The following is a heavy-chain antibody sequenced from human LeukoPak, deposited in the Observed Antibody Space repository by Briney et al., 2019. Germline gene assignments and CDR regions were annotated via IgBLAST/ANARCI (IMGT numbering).Heavy chain of an antibody. CDR1: GASIITNSYY. CDR2: IYYRGST. V-gene: IGHV4-39*01. D-gene: IGHD3-10*01. CDR3: ARHYGP. J-gene: IGHJ4*02. Sequence: SETLSLTCTVSGASIITNSYYWGWIRQPPGKGLEWIESIYYRGSTNFNPSLKSRVTLSVDTSKNQFSLKLNSVTATDTAVYYCARHYGPWGQGTLVTVSS.